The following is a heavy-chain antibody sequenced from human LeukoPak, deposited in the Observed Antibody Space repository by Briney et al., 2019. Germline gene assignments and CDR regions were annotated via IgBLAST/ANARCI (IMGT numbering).Heavy chain of an antibody. Sequence: SETLSLTCTVSGGSIINYHWSWIRQPPGKGLEWIGLIHYSGSTTYNPSLKSRVTISVDTTKNHLSLSLNSLTAADTAVYYCARDRGRQGGFDIWGQGTMVTVSS. J-gene: IGHJ3*02. V-gene: IGHV4-59*01. CDR2: IHYSGST. CDR3: ARDRGRQGGFDI. CDR1: GGSIINYH.